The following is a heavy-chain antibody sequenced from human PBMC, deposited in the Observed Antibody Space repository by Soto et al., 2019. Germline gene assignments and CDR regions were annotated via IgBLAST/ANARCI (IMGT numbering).Heavy chain of an antibody. Sequence: SCAASGFTFSSYSMNWVRQAPGKGLEWVSYISSSSSTIYYADSVKGRFTISRDNAKNSLYLQMNSLRDEDTAVYYCARDFTYYDFWSGYSVFYGMDVWGQGTTVTISS. CDR1: GFTFSSYS. CDR2: ISSSSSTI. J-gene: IGHJ6*02. CDR3: ARDFTYYDFWSGYSVFYGMDV. V-gene: IGHV3-48*02. D-gene: IGHD3-3*01.